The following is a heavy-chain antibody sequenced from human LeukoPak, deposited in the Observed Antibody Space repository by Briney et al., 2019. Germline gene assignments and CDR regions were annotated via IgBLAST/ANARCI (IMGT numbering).Heavy chain of an antibody. CDR1: GFTFDDYA. D-gene: IGHD3-10*01. Sequence: GGSLRLSCAASGFTFDDYAMHWVRQAPGKGLEWVSGISWNSGSIGYADSVKGRFTISRDNAKNSLYLQMNSLRAEDTALYYCAKDYYYGSGKAGMDVWGQGTTVTVSS. CDR3: AKDYYYGSGKAGMDV. CDR2: ISWNSGSI. V-gene: IGHV3-9*01. J-gene: IGHJ6*02.